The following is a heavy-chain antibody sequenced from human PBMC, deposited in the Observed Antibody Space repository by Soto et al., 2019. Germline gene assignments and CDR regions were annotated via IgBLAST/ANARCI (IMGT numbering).Heavy chain of an antibody. CDR2: ISTYNGDT. CDR1: GYTFSTYG. V-gene: IGHV1-18*01. D-gene: IGHD2-15*01. J-gene: IGHJ6*02. CDR3: ARAGAAPYYYYGMDV. Sequence: QVQLVQSGAEERKRGASVRVSCKASGYTFSTYGMSWLRQAPGQGLEWMGWISTYNGDTNDAPKFQDRVTMTSDTSTSTVYMELRSLRSDDTAVYYCARAGAAPYYYYGMDVWGQGTRVTVSS.